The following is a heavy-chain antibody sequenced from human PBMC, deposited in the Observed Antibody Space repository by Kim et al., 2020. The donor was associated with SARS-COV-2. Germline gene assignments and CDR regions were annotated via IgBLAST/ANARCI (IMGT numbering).Heavy chain of an antibody. CDR3: ARGPTAAGNYFDY. D-gene: IGHD6-13*01. CDR2: IYYSGST. Sequence: SETLSLTCTVSGGSISSGDYYWSWIRQPPGKGLEWIGYIYYSGSTYYNPSLRSRVTISVDTSKNQYSLKLNSLTAADKAVYYCARGPTAAGNYFDYWGRGTPVTVSS. J-gene: IGHJ4*02. V-gene: IGHV4-30-4*01. CDR1: GGSISSGDYY.